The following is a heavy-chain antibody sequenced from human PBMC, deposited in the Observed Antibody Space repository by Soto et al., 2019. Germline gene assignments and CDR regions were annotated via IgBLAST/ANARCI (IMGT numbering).Heavy chain of an antibody. CDR3: VRREMRRSSGHSWFDP. CDR1: GFSFGDYD. D-gene: IGHD6-6*01. V-gene: IGHV3-13*01. Sequence: GGSLRLSCAASGFSFGDYDMHGVRRASGRRLEWVSSIDGADDTDYSDSVRGRLLISRENVRNSLYLQMNSLKVGDTAVYYCVRREMRRSSGHSWFDPWGQGT. CDR2: IDGADDT. J-gene: IGHJ5*02.